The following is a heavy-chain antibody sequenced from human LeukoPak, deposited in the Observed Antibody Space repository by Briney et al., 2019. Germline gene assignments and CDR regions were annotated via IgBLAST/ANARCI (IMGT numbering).Heavy chain of an antibody. CDR2: ISFDGTTK. D-gene: IGHD3-16*01. CDR1: GFSFTSFS. J-gene: IGHJ4*02. CDR3: ARDNDSRDPPHFDY. V-gene: IGHV3-30*04. Sequence: GTSLRLSCAASGFSFTSFSIHWVRQTPDKGLEWLAVISFDGTTKYYADSVKGRFTISRDNSKNTVFLQMNSLRFEDTAVYYCARDNDSRDPPHFDYWGQGTLVTVSA.